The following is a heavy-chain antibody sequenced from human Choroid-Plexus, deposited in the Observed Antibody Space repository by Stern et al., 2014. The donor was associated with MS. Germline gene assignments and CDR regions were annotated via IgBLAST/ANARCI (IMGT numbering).Heavy chain of an antibody. J-gene: IGHJ5*02. D-gene: IGHD2/OR15-2a*01. CDR3: AKDRQYLTYFFDH. V-gene: IGHV3-30*18. CDR2: VSHDGRNK. Sequence: VQLEESGGGVVQPGRPLRLSCVASGFTFGSCAMHWVRQAPGKGLEWVAGVSHDGRNKYYADSVKGRFTISRDNSQNTLYMQMSSLRPEDTAVYYCAKDRQYLTYFFDHWGQGSLVTVSS. CDR1: GFTFGSCA.